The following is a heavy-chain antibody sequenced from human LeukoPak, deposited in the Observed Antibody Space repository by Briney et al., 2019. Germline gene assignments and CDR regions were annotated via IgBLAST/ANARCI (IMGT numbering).Heavy chain of an antibody. CDR3: ARTGYFGANGFDY. CDR2: IGNSGYTK. V-gene: IGHV3-11*01. CDR1: GFTFSDSY. D-gene: IGHD4/OR15-4a*01. Sequence: GGSLRLSCAASGFTFSDSYMTWIRQAPGKGLEWVSYIGNSGYTKYYADPVKGRFTISRDNTKNSVHLQMNSLRAEDTALYYCARTGYFGANGFDYWGQGTLVTVSS. J-gene: IGHJ4*02.